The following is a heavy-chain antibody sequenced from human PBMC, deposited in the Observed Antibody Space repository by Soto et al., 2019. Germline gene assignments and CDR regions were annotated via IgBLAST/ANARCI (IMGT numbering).Heavy chain of an antibody. CDR3: AKSITARPFDY. V-gene: IGHV3-23*01. CDR1: GFTFSSYA. J-gene: IGHJ4*02. Sequence: EVQLLESGGGLVQPGGSLRLSCTASGFTFSSYAMSWVRQAPGKGLEWVSAVSGSDGNTYYADSVKGLFTISRDNSKNRLYLQMNSMRAEDTAVYYCAKSITARPFDYWGQGALVTVSS. CDR2: VSGSDGNT. D-gene: IGHD6-6*01.